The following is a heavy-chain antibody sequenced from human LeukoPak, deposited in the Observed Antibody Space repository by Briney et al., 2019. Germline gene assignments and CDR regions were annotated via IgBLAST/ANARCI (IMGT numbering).Heavy chain of an antibody. CDR2: IYTSGST. V-gene: IGHV4-61*02. CDR3: ARLSSSSAADDY. D-gene: IGHD6-6*01. J-gene: IGHJ4*02. Sequence: PSETLSLTCTVSGGSISSGSYYWSWIRQPAGKGLEWIGRIYTSGSTNYNPSLKSRVTISVDTSKNQFSLKLSSVTAADTAVYYCARLSSSSAADDYWGQGTLVTVSS. CDR1: GGSISSGSYY.